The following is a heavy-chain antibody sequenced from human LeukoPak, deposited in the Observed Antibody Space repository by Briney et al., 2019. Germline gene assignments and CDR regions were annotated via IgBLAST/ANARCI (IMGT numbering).Heavy chain of an antibody. CDR2: ISGSXGST. V-gene: IGHV3-23*01. J-gene: IGHJ6*04. D-gene: IGHD2-2*01. Sequence: ASGFTXSSXAMSXVRQAPGKGLEWVSAISGSXGSTYYADSVKGRFTISRDNSKNTLYLQMNSLRAEDTAVYYCAKTGKRPGYCSSTSCQAGMDVWGKGTTVTVSS. CDR3: AKTGKRPGYCSSTSCQAGMDV. CDR1: GFTXSSXA.